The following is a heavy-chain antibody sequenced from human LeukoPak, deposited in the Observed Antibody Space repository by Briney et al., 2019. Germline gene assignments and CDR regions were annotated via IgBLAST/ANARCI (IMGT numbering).Heavy chain of an antibody. D-gene: IGHD2-2*01. V-gene: IGHV4-4*07. CDR2: IYTSGST. CDR3: ARGVCSSTSCYWVRCWFDP. Sequence: SETLSLTCTVSGGSISSYYWSWIRQPAGKGLEWIGRIYTSGSTNYNPSLKSRVTMSVDTSKNQFSLKLSSVTAADTAVYYCARGVCSSTSCYWVRCWFDPWGQGTLVTVSS. J-gene: IGHJ5*02. CDR1: GGSISSYY.